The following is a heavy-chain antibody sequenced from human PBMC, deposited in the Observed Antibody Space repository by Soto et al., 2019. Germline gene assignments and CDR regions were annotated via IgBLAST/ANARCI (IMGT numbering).Heavy chain of an antibody. CDR1: GFTFSSYG. J-gene: IGHJ4*02. Sequence: EVQLVESGGGLVKPGGSLRLSCAASGFTFSSYGMNWVRQAPGKGLEWVSFISSGTTYIYYADSVRGRFTISRDNAKNSLYLQMNSLRAEDTAEYYCAREKKSKVYYFDYWGQRTLVTVSS. CDR2: ISSGTTYI. CDR3: AREKKSKVYYFDY. V-gene: IGHV3-21*01.